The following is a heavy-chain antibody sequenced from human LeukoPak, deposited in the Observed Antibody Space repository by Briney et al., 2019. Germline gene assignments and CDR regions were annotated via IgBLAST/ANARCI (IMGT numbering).Heavy chain of an antibody. CDR3: ARSDYDEGWFDP. CDR2: IYYSGST. V-gene: IGHV4-59*11. Sequence: SETLSLTCTVSGGSISSPYWSWIRQPPGKGLEWIGYIYYSGSTNYNPSLKSRVTISVDTSKNQFSLKLSSVTAADTAVYYCARSDYDEGWFDPWGQGTLVTVSS. D-gene: IGHD3-22*01. CDR1: GGSISSPY. J-gene: IGHJ5*02.